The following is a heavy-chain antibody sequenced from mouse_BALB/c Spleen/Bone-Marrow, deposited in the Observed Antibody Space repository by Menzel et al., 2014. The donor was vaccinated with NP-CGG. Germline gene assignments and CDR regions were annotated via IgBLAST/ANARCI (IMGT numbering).Heavy chain of an antibody. Sequence: EVKLVESGAELVKPGASVKLSCTASGFNIKDTYMHWVKQRPEQGLEWIGRIDPANGNIKYDQKFQGKATITADTSSNSXYLQLSSLTSEDTAVYYCAPYYYGRWFANWGQGTLVTVSA. V-gene: IGHV14-3*02. CDR2: IDPANGNI. CDR3: APYYYGRWFAN. D-gene: IGHD1-1*01. CDR1: GFNIKDTY. J-gene: IGHJ3*01.